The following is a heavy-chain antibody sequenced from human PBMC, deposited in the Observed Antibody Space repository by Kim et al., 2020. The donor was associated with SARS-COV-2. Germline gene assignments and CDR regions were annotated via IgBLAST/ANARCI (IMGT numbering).Heavy chain of an antibody. CDR3: ASVTCPWLSAVCYYFDY. CDR2: IYYSGTT. V-gene: IGHV4-39*01. D-gene: IGHD3-9*01. Sequence: SETLSLTCTVSGGSISSSSYYWGWIRQPPGKGLEWIGSIYYSGTTYYNPSLKSRVTISVDTSKNQFSLKLSSVTAADTAVYYCASVTCPWLSAVCYYFDYWGQGTLVTVSS. J-gene: IGHJ4*02. CDR1: GGSISSSSYY.